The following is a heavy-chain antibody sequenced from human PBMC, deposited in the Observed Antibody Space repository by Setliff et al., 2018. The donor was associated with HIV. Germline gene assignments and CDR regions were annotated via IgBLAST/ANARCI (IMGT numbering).Heavy chain of an antibody. J-gene: IGHJ6*02. Sequence: SETLSLTCAVYGGAFNGYYWTWIRQSPGRGLEWIGEINHKGVTNYSPSLKSRVSMSVDKSKNQFSLKLTSVTAADTAVYYCARGHCSGTNCYGVDYYGMDVWGQGTTVTVSS. D-gene: IGHD2-2*01. CDR1: GGAFNGYY. V-gene: IGHV4-34*01. CDR3: ARGHCSGTNCYGVDYYGMDV. CDR2: INHKGVT.